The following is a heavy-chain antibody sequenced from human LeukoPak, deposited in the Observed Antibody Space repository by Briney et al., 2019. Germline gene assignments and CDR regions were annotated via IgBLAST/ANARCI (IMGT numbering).Heavy chain of an antibody. D-gene: IGHD3-22*01. CDR2: ISSSSSYI. J-gene: IGHJ4*02. V-gene: IGHV3-21*01. Sequence: GGSLRLSCAASVFTFSSYSMNWVCQAPGKGLEWVSSISSSSSYIYYADSVKGRCTISRDNAKNSLYLQMNSLRAEDTAVYYCARDSRAYYYDSSGYTGDYWGQGTLVTVSS. CDR1: VFTFSSYS. CDR3: ARDSRAYYYDSSGYTGDY.